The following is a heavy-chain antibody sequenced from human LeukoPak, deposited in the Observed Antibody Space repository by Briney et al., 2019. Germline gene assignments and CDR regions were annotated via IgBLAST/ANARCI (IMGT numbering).Heavy chain of an antibody. J-gene: IGHJ4*02. V-gene: IGHV1-18*01. CDR2: ITPYNGNT. CDR1: GYTFINYG. Sequence: ASVEVSCKASGYTFINYGINWVRQAPGQGLEWVGWITPYNGNTNYAQKVQGRVTMTTDTSTSTAYMELRSLRPDDTAMYYCARRGVYYYDSSGRANYYFDYWGQGTLVTVSS. D-gene: IGHD3-22*01. CDR3: ARRGVYYYDSSGRANYYFDY.